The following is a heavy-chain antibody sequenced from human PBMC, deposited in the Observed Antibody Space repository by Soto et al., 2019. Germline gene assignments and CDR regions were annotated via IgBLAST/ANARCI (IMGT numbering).Heavy chain of an antibody. D-gene: IGHD3-22*01. CDR1: GFTFSSYG. CDR3: ARVVVVIPPGYYYAMDV. Sequence: LRLSCAASGFTFSSYGMHWVRQAPGRGLEWVAYITSSSDTIYYSDSVKGRFTISRDNGKNSLFLQMNSLRDEDTAVYYCARVVVVIPPGYYYAMDVWGQGTTVTVSS. V-gene: IGHV3-48*02. CDR2: ITSSSDTI. J-gene: IGHJ6*02.